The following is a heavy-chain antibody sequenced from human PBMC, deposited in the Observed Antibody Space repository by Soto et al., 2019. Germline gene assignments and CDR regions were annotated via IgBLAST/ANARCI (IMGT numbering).Heavy chain of an antibody. D-gene: IGHD3-22*01. CDR1: GFTFSSYA. Sequence: PGGSLRLSCAASGFTFSSYAMSWVRQAPGKGLEGGSAISGSGGSTYYADSVKGRFTISRDNSKNTLYLQMNSLRAEDTAVYYWAKDPRITMIVVFPYYFDYWGQGTLVTVSS. CDR3: AKDPRITMIVVFPYYFDY. J-gene: IGHJ4*02. V-gene: IGHV3-23*01. CDR2: ISGSGGST.